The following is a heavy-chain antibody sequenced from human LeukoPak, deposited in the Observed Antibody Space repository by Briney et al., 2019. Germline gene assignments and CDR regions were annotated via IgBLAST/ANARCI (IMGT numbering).Heavy chain of an antibody. CDR1: GGSFSGYY. V-gene: IGHV4-34*01. CDR2: INHSGST. CDR3: ARGYCSGNSCYRDYYYYYMDV. J-gene: IGHJ6*03. Sequence: SETLSLTCAVYGGSFSGYYWSWIRQPPGKGLEWIGEINHSGSTNYNPSLKSRVTISVDTSKNQFSLKLSSVTAADTAVYYCARGYCSGNSCYRDYYYYYMDVWGKGTSVTVSS. D-gene: IGHD2-2*01.